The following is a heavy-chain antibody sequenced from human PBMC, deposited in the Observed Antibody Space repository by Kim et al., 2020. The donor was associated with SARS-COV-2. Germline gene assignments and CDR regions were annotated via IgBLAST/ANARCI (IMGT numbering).Heavy chain of an antibody. CDR2: INPNSGGT. J-gene: IGHJ5*02. CDR1: GYTFTGYY. V-gene: IGHV1-2*06. Sequence: ASVKVSCKASGYTFTGYYMHWVRQAPGQGLEWMGRINPNSGGTNYAQKFQGRVTMTRDTSISTAYMELSRLRSDDTAVYYCARDYDYIWGSYRRNWFDPWGQGTLVTISS. CDR3: ARDYDYIWGSYRRNWFDP. D-gene: IGHD3-16*02.